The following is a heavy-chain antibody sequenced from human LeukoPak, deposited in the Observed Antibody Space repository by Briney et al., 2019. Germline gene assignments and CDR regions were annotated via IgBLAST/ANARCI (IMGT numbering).Heavy chain of an antibody. Sequence: GGSLRLSCAASGFTLSSYAMSWVRQAPGKGLEWVSAISGSGGSTYYADSVKGRFTISRDNSKNTLYLQMNSLRAEDTAVYYCAKEAPIAARPVGFYYYYMDVWGKGTTVTVSS. D-gene: IGHD6-6*01. V-gene: IGHV3-23*01. J-gene: IGHJ6*03. CDR2: ISGSGGST. CDR3: AKEAPIAARPVGFYYYYMDV. CDR1: GFTLSSYA.